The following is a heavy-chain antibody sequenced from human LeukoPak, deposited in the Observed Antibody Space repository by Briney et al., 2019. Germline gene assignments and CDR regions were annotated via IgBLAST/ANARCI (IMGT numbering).Heavy chain of an antibody. V-gene: IGHV1-69*13. J-gene: IGHJ5*02. CDR3: ARGHELLFEPFDL. Sequence: SVKVSCKTSGGTFSSYAVSWVRQAPGQGLEWMGGIIPIFTTPNYAQKFQGRLTITADESTTTAYMELSSLRSEDTAVYYCARGHELLFEPFDLWGQGTLVTVSS. D-gene: IGHD2-15*01. CDR2: IIPIFTTP. CDR1: GGTFSSYA.